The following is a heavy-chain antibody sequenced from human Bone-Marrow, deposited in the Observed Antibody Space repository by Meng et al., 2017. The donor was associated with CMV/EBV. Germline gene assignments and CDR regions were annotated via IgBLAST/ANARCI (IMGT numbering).Heavy chain of an antibody. J-gene: IGHJ4*02. D-gene: IGHD3-3*01. CDR1: GGTFSSYA. CDR2: IIPIFGTA. V-gene: IGHV1-69*05. CDR3: ATLESALFDY. Sequence: SVKVSCKASGGTFSSYAISWVRQAPGQGLEWMGGIIPIFGTANYAQKFQGRVTITTDESTSTAYMELSRLRSDDTAVYYCATLESALFDYWGQGTLVTVSS.